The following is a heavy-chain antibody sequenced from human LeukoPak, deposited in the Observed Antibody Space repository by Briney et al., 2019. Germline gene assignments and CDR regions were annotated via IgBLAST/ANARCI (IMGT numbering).Heavy chain of an antibody. CDR1: GGSISSGGYS. J-gene: IGHJ6*04. Sequence: SQTLSLTCAVSGGSISSGGYSWRWIRQPPGKGLEWIGYIYHSGSTYYNPSLKSRVTISVDRSKNQFSLKLSSVTAADTAVYYCARGTPDYYGSGSYYLAYGMDVWGKGTTVTVSS. CDR3: ARGTPDYYGSGSYYLAYGMDV. V-gene: IGHV4-30-2*01. CDR2: IYHSGST. D-gene: IGHD3-10*01.